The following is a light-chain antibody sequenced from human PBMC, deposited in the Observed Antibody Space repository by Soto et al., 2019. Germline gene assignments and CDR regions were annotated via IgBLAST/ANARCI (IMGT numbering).Light chain of an antibody. J-gene: IGKJ1*01. CDR3: QHYNSYSEA. CDR2: KAS. CDR1: QTISSW. V-gene: IGKV1-5*03. Sequence: DIQMTQSPSTLSGSVXDRVTITCRASQTISSWLAWYQQKPGKAPKLLIYKASTLKSGVPSRFSGSGSGTEFTLTISSLQPDDFATYYCQHYNSYSEAFGQGTK.